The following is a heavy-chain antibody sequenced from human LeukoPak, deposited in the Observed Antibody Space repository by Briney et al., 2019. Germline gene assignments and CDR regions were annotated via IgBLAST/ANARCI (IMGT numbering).Heavy chain of an antibody. Sequence: GGSLRLSCAASGFTFSSYAMSWVRQAPGKGLEWVSVISGSGGSTYYADSVKGRFTISRDNSKNTLYLQMNSLRAEDTAIYYCAKGYYSGWFDSWGQGTLVTVSS. J-gene: IGHJ5*01. CDR3: AKGYYSGWFDS. V-gene: IGHV3-23*01. CDR2: ISGSGGST. CDR1: GFTFSSYA. D-gene: IGHD2-21*01.